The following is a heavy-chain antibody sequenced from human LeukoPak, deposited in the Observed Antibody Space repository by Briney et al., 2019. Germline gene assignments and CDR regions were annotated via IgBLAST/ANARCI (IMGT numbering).Heavy chain of an antibody. J-gene: IGHJ4*02. CDR2: INPSGGST. CDR3: AGNLGYCSSTSCSDY. CDR1: GYTFTSYY. V-gene: IGHV1-46*01. Sequence: ASVKVSCKASGYTFTSYYMHWVRQAPGQGLEWMGIINPSGGSTSYAQKFQGRVTMTRDTSTSTVYMELSSLRSEDTAVYYCAGNLGYCSSTSCSDYWGQGTLVTVSS. D-gene: IGHD2-2*01.